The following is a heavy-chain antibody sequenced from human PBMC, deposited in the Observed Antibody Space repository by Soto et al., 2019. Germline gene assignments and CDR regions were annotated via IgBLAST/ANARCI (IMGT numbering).Heavy chain of an antibody. Sequence: GGSLRLSCAASGFTFDDYAMHWVRQAPGKGLEWVSGISWNSGSIGYADSVKGRFTISRDNAKNSLYLQMNSLRAEDTALYYCAKDTSHSGYDKFDYWGQGTLVTVSS. D-gene: IGHD5-12*01. V-gene: IGHV3-9*01. CDR1: GFTFDDYA. J-gene: IGHJ4*02. CDR3: AKDTSHSGYDKFDY. CDR2: ISWNSGSI.